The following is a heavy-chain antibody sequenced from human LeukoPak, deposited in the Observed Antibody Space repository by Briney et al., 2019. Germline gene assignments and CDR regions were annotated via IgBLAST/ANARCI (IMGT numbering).Heavy chain of an antibody. D-gene: IGHD2-15*01. CDR2: VYYSGIT. Sequence: PSETLSLTCTVSGGSISTYYWSWIRQPPGKGLEWIGYVYYSGITNYNPSLKSRLTISLDTSKSQFSLKLSSVTAAGTALYYCARGIGDAFDIWGQGTMVTVSP. J-gene: IGHJ3*02. CDR3: ARGIGDAFDI. V-gene: IGHV4-59*08. CDR1: GGSISTYY.